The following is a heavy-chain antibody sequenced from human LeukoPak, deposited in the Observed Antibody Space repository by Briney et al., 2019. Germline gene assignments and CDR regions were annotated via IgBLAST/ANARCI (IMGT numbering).Heavy chain of an antibody. J-gene: IGHJ6*03. Sequence: GESLRLSCAASGFTFKKYWMNWVRQVPGKGLECLGNIKEDGSETYYADSVKGRFTISRDNPKNLLFLQINSLRVEDTAVYYCARAGPVYYYYYMDVWGKGTTVTVSS. CDR2: IKEDGSET. CDR3: ARAGPVYYYYYMDV. CDR1: GFTFKKYW. V-gene: IGHV3-7*01.